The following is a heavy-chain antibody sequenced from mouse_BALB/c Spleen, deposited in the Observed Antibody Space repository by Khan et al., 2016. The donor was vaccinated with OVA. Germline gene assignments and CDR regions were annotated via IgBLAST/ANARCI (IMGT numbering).Heavy chain of an antibody. J-gene: IGHJ4*01. Sequence: EVQLQESGPGLVKPSQSLSLTRTVTGYSITSDYAWNWIRQFPGNKLEWMGYISYSGSTNSNPSLKSRISITRDTSKNQFFLQLSSVTTEDTATXYCARDGSRYNYAMDYWGQGTAVTVAS. CDR2: ISYSGST. CDR3: ARDGSRYNYAMDY. V-gene: IGHV3-2*02. CDR1: GYSITSDYA. D-gene: IGHD2-3*01.